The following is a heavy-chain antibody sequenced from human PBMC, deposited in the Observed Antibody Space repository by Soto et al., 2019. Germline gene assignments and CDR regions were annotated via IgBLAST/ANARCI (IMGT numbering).Heavy chain of an antibody. Sequence: SETLSLTCTVSGGPISSGNYYWSWIRQPPGKGLEWIGFISYSGSTYYSTSLKSRVTISVDTSKSQFSLNLSFVTAADTAVYYCATMGTPATGLYFFDYWGQGPLVTVSS. CDR3: ATMGTPATGLYFFDY. J-gene: IGHJ4*02. D-gene: IGHD2-15*01. CDR1: GGPISSGNYY. V-gene: IGHV4-30-4*01. CDR2: ISYSGST.